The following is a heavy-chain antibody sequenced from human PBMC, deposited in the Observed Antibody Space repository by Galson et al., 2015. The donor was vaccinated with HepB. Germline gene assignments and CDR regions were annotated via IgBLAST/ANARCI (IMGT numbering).Heavy chain of an antibody. CDR2: ISYDGSNK. J-gene: IGHJ6*02. Sequence: SLRLSCAASGFTFSSYAMHWVRQAPGKGLEWVAVISYDGSNKYYADSVKGRFTISRDNSKNTLYLQMNSLRAEDTAVYYCARGRAIAARRAGYYYYGMDVWGQGTTVTVSS. CDR3: ARGRAIAARRAGYYYYGMDV. V-gene: IGHV3-30-3*01. D-gene: IGHD6-6*01. CDR1: GFTFSSYA.